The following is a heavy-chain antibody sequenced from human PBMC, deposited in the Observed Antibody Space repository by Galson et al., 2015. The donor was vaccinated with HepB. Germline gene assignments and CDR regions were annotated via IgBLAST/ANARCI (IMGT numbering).Heavy chain of an antibody. Sequence: SLRLSCAASKFNFSSYNFNWVRQTPGKGPEWVASISSRSTYIYYADSIKGRFTISRDNSKNSLFLQMDSLTAEDTAFYYCARDFGGNSGYFDDWGQGTQVTVSS. CDR1: KFNFSSYN. V-gene: IGHV3-21*01. D-gene: IGHD4-23*01. J-gene: IGHJ4*02. CDR3: ARDFGGNSGYFDD. CDR2: ISSRSTYI.